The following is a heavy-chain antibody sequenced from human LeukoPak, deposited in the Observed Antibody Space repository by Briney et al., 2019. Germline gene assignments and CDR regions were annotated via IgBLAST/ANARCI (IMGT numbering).Heavy chain of an antibody. CDR1: GFTFSSYE. Sequence: GGPLRLSCAASGFTFSSYEMNWVRQAPGKGLEWVSSISSSSSYIYYADSVKGRFTISRDNAKNSLYLQMNSLRAEDTAVYYCARGQDAFDIWGQGTMVTVSS. CDR3: ARGQDAFDI. V-gene: IGHV3-21*01. J-gene: IGHJ3*02. CDR2: ISSSSSYI.